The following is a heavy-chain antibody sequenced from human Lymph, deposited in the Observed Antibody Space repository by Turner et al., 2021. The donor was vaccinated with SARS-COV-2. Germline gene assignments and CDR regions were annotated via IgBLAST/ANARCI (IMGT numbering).Heavy chain of an antibody. CDR1: GFTCSHAW. J-gene: IGHJ4*02. V-gene: IGHV3-15*01. D-gene: IGHD6-13*01. Sequence: EVQLVESGGGLVKPGGSLRLSCAASGFTCSHAWMTWVRQGPVKGLEWVGRIKTKTDGGTTDYAAPVKGRFTISRDDSKNTLYLQMNSLKTEDTAVYYCTTHSAPDYWGQGTLVTVSS. CDR3: TTHSAPDY. CDR2: IKTKTDGGTT.